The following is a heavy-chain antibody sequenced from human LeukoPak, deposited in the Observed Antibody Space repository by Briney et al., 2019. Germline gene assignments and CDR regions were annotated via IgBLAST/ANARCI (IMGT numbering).Heavy chain of an antibody. CDR3: ARLSVATETNY. J-gene: IGHJ4*02. Sequence: ASVKVSCKASGYTFTGYHIHWVRQAPGQGREWMGWINPNNGGTDYAQKFQGGVTMTRDTSISKAYMELSSLRSDDTAVYYCARLSVATETNYWGQGTLVTVSS. D-gene: IGHD6-13*01. CDR2: INPNNGGT. CDR1: GYTFTGYH. V-gene: IGHV1-2*02.